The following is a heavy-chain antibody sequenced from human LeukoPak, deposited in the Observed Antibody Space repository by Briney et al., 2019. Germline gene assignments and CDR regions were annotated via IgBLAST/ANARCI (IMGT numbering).Heavy chain of an antibody. J-gene: IGHJ4*02. V-gene: IGHV2-5*02. CDR2: IYWDDDK. CDR1: GFSLTTSGVG. CDR3: AHRRYDLFDY. D-gene: IGHD5-12*01. Sequence: SGPTLVNPTQTLTLTCTFSGFSLTTSGVGVGWIRQPPGKALEWLALIYWDDDKRFSPSLKSRLTLTKDTSKNQVALTMVNMGPVDTATYYCAHRRYDLFDYWGQGILVTVSS.